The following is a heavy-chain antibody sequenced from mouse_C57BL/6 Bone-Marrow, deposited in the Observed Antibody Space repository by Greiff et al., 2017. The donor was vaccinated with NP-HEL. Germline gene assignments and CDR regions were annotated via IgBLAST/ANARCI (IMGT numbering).Heavy chain of an antibody. J-gene: IGHJ3*01. D-gene: IGHD2-4*01. Sequence: DVMLVESGGGLVQPKGSLKLSCEASGFSFNTYAMNWVRQAPGKGLEWVARIRSKSNNYATYYADSVKDRFTISRDDSASMLYLQMNNLKTEDTAMYYCVRFGVYYDQFAYWGQGTLFTVSA. CDR2: IRSKSNNYAT. CDR1: GFSFNTYA. CDR3: VRFGVYYDQFAY. V-gene: IGHV10-1*01.